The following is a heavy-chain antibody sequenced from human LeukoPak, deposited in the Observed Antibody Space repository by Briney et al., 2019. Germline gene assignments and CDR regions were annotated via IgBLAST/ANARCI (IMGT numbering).Heavy chain of an antibody. V-gene: IGHV3-7*03. D-gene: IGHD2-2*01. CDR2: INQGGSEK. CDR1: GFIFSNYW. J-gene: IGHJ4*02. Sequence: PGGSLRLSCAASGFIFSNYWMSWVRQGPGEGLEWVAHINQGGSEKYYVDSVKGRFTISRDNAKNSLDLQMNSLRVEDTAIYYCARLVVPPGNRGWYYEHWGQGTLVTVSS. CDR3: ARLVVPPGNRGWYYEH.